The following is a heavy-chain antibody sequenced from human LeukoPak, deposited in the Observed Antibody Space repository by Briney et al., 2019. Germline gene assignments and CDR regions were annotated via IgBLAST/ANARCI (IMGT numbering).Heavy chain of an antibody. CDR3: ARARGNSYFDD. CDR1: GFTFDDYA. D-gene: IGHD1-7*01. CDR2: ISWNSDNI. V-gene: IGHV3-9*01. J-gene: IGHJ4*02. Sequence: PGGSLRLSCAASGFTFDDYAMHWVRQAPGKGLEWVSGISWNSDNIDYADSVRGRFTISRDSAKSSLYLQINSLRLEDTALYYCARARGNSYFDDWGQGTLVTVSS.